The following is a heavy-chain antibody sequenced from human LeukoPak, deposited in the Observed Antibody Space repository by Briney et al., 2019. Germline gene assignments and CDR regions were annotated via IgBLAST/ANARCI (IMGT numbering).Heavy chain of an antibody. Sequence: ASVKVSCKASGYTFTSHGITWVRQAPGRGLEWMGWVNPNSGGTNYAHKFQGRVTMTRDTSTSTAYMDLSRLTSDDTAVYYCAKADFGVVIGTLDHWGQGTLVTVSS. CDR2: VNPNSGGT. V-gene: IGHV1-2*02. CDR3: AKADFGVVIGTLDH. J-gene: IGHJ4*02. CDR1: GYTFTSHG. D-gene: IGHD3-3*01.